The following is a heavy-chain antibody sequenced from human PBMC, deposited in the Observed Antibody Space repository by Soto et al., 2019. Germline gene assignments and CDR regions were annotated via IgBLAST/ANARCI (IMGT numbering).Heavy chain of an antibody. V-gene: IGHV2-5*02. CDR2: VYWDDDK. Sequence: QITLKESGPTLVKPRETLTLTCSFSGLSLSTSGVGVAWIRQPPGKALEWLALVYWDDDKRYRPSLKSRLTITKDTSKNQVVLTMTNMDPVDTATYYCAHSSFYYHSSGYSYDYWGQGTLVTVSS. CDR3: AHSSFYYHSSGYSYDY. D-gene: IGHD3-22*01. J-gene: IGHJ4*02. CDR1: GLSLSTSGVG.